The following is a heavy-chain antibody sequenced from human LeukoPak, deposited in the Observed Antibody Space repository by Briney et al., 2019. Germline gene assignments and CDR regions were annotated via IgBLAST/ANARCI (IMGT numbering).Heavy chain of an antibody. V-gene: IGHV1-69*13. CDR2: IIPIFGTA. CDR1: GGTFSSYA. D-gene: IGHD2-15*01. CDR3: ASDNGSGGSYELDY. J-gene: IGHJ4*02. Sequence: ASVKVSCKASGGTFSSYAISWVRQAPGQGLEWMGGIIPIFGTANYAQKFQGRVTITADESTSTAYMELSSLRSEDTAVYYCASDNGSGGSYELDYWGQGTLVTVSS.